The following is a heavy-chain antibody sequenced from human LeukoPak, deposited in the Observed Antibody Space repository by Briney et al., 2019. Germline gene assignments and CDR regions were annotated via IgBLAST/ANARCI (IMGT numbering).Heavy chain of an antibody. CDR3: AKAHGALAGTSIDY. V-gene: IGHV3-9*01. Sequence: PGRSLRLSCAASGFTFDDYAMHWVRQAPGKGLEWVSGISWNSGYIGYADSVKGRFTISRDNAKNSLYLQMNSLRAEDTALYYCAKAHGALAGTSIDYWGQGTLVTVSS. D-gene: IGHD6-19*01. CDR2: ISWNSGYI. J-gene: IGHJ4*02. CDR1: GFTFDDYA.